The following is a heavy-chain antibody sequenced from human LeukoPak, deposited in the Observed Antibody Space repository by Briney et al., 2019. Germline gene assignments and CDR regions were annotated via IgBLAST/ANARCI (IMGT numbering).Heavy chain of an antibody. CDR3: ATSTVTTWTYDY. D-gene: IGHD4-17*01. CDR1: GSTFSSYW. V-gene: IGHV3-7*01. Sequence: GRSLRLSCAASGSTFSSYWMSWVRQAPGKGLEWVANIKQDGSEKYYVDSVKGRFTISRDNAKNSLYLQMNSLRAEDTAVYYCATSTVTTWTYDYWGQGTLVTVSS. CDR2: IKQDGSEK. J-gene: IGHJ4*02.